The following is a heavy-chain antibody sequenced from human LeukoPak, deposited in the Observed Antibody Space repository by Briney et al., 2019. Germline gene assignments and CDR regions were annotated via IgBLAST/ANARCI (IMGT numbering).Heavy chain of an antibody. CDR3: ARIGGSYVYDY. CDR1: GYTFTGYY. V-gene: IGHV1-46*01. CDR2: INPSGGST. Sequence: ASVKVSCKASGYTFTGYYMHWVRQAPGQGLEWMGIINPSGGSTSYAQKFQGRVTMTRDTSTSTVYMELSSLRSEDTAVYYCARIGGSYVYDYWGQGTLVTVSS. D-gene: IGHD1-26*01. J-gene: IGHJ4*02.